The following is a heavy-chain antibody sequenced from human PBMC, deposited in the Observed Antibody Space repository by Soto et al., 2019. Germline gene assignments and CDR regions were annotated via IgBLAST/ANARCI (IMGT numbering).Heavy chain of an antibody. CDR1: GFTFSSYG. D-gene: IGHD6-13*01. J-gene: IGHJ4*02. CDR2: ISYDGSNK. CDR3: AKDHIAAAGTLGY. Sequence: QVQLVESGGGVVQPGRSLRLSCAASGFTFSSYGMHWVRQAPGKGLEWVAVISYDGSNKYYADSVKGRFTISRDNSKNTLYLQMNSLRAEDTAVYYCAKDHIAAAGTLGYWGQGTLVTVSS. V-gene: IGHV3-30*18.